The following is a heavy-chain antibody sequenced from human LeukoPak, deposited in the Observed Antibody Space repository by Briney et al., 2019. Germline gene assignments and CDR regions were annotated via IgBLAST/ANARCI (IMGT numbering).Heavy chain of an antibody. CDR3: ANTLGEEPNFDY. V-gene: IGHV3-30*02. D-gene: IGHD3-16*01. J-gene: IGHJ4*02. CDR1: GFTFSSYG. CDR2: IRYDGSNK. Sequence: GGSLRLSCAASGFTFSSYGMHWVRQAPGKGLEWVAFIRYDGSNKYYADSVKGRFTISRDNSKNTLYLQMNSLRAEDTAVYYCANTLGEEPNFDYWGQGTLVTVSS.